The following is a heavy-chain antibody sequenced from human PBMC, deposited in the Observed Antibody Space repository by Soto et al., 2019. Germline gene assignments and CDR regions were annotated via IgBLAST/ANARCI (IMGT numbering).Heavy chain of an antibody. V-gene: IGHV4-34*01. CDR1: GGSFSGYY. CDR2: INHSGST. Sequence: SETLSLTCAVYGGSFSGYYWSWIRQPPGKGLEWIGEINHSGSTNYNPSLKSRVTISVDTSKNQFSLRLSSVTAADTAVYYCARSRPFLLCFGDSGNWFDPWGQGTLVT. J-gene: IGHJ5*02. CDR3: ARSRPFLLCFGDSGNWFDP. D-gene: IGHD3-10*01.